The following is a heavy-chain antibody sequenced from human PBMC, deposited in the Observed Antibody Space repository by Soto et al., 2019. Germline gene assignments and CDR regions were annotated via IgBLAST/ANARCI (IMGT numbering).Heavy chain of an antibody. CDR1: GFTFSNAW. CDR2: IKSKTDGGTT. D-gene: IGHD6-6*01. V-gene: IGHV3-15*07. CDR3: AKDWEAARPSIDY. Sequence: GGSLRLSCAASGFTFSNAWMNWVRQAPGKGLEWVGRIKSKTDGGTTDYAAPVKGRFTISRDDSKNTLYLQMNSLKTEDTAVYYCAKDWEAARPSIDYWGQGTLVTVSS. J-gene: IGHJ4*02.